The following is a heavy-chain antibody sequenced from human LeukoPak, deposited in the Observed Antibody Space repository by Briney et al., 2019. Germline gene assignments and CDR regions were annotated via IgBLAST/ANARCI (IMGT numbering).Heavy chain of an antibody. CDR1: GGSISSSSYY. J-gene: IGHJ4*02. Sequence: SETLSLTCTVSGGSISSSSYYWGWIRQPPGKGLERIGSLYYSGNTYYNPSLKSRVAISVDTSKNQFSLNLTSVTAADTAVYYCALDSSSWGFDYWGQGALVTVSS. CDR2: LYYSGNT. D-gene: IGHD6-13*01. CDR3: ALDSSSWGFDY. V-gene: IGHV4-39*07.